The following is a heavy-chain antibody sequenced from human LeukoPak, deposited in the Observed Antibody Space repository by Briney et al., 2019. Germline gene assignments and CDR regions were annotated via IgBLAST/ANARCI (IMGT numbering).Heavy chain of an antibody. CDR2: FTSSGSAT. CDR3: AKGLEGRNYFDY. CDR1: GFTFSSSA. J-gene: IGHJ4*02. Sequence: GGSLRLSCAASGFTFSSSAMSWVRQAPGKGLEWVSGFTSSGSATYYADSVKGRFTISRDNSKNTLYLQMNSLRVEDTAVYYCAKGLEGRNYFDYWGQGTLVAVPS. V-gene: IGHV3-23*01.